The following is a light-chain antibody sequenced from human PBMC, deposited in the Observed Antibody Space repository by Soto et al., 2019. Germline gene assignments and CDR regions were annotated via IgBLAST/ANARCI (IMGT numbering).Light chain of an antibody. CDR3: QQYNNWPPWT. Sequence: EIVMTQSPATLSVSPGERATLSCRASQSVSSNLAWYQHKPGQAPRLLIYGASTRATGIPARFSGSGSGTEFTLIIISLQSEDFAVYYCQQYNNWPPWTFGQGTKVEIK. V-gene: IGKV3-15*01. CDR2: GAS. CDR1: QSVSSN. J-gene: IGKJ1*01.